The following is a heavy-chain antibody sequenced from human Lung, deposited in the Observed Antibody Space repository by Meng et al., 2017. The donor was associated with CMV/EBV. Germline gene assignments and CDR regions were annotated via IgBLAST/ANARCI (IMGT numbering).Heavy chain of an antibody. J-gene: IGHJ4*02. CDR1: GYTFNGYI. D-gene: IGHD7-27*01. CDR2: ITPSSGGT. V-gene: IGHV1-2*06. CDR3: VRANLGSADY. Sequence: QVQLVHSGDGVNKPGPSVNVCCQASGYTFNGYIVHWLRQAPGQGLEWVGRITPSSGGTTYAQKFQGRVTMTRDTSISTAYMELSSLRSDDAAIYYCVRANLGSADYWGQGTLVTVSS.